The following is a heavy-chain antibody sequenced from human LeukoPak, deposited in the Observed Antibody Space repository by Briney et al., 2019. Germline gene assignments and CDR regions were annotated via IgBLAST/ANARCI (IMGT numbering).Heavy chain of an antibody. CDR1: GFTFSSYG. D-gene: IGHD1-26*01. CDR2: ISYDGSNK. Sequence: PGRSLRLSCAASGFTFSSYGMHWVRQAPGKGLEWVAVISYDGSNKYYADSVKGRFTISRDNSKNTLYLQMNSLRAEDTAVYYCAKDRSGNAEEGFDYWGQGTLVTVSS. V-gene: IGHV3-30*18. CDR3: AKDRSGNAEEGFDY. J-gene: IGHJ4*02.